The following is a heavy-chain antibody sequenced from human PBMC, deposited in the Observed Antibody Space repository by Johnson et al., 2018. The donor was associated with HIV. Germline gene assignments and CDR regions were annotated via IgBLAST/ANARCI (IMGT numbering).Heavy chain of an antibody. CDR2: IYSGGTV. D-gene: IGHD3-22*01. CDR3: AKGHSSGYPKDAFDI. Sequence: VQLVESGGGLIHPGGSLRLSCVASGFRVSDNYMSWVRQAPGEGLEWVSIIYSGGTVYYADSVRDRFTVSRDNSKNTLYLQMNSLRAEDTAMYYCAKGHSSGYPKDAFDIWGRGTIVTVSS. J-gene: IGHJ3*02. CDR1: GFRVSDNY. V-gene: IGHV3-66*03.